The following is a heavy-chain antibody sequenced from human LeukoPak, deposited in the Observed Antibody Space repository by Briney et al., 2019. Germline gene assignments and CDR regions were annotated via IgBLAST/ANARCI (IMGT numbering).Heavy chain of an antibody. Sequence: ASVKVSCKVSGHTLTELFIHWVRQPPGKGLEWVRGFNPEDGETVSAQKFQGRVTVTEDISTGTTFMELSNLRSEDTAMYYCATATLAPDVFDVWGQGTTLIVSS. J-gene: IGHJ3*01. D-gene: IGHD6-6*01. V-gene: IGHV1-24*01. CDR3: ATATLAPDVFDV. CDR2: FNPEDGET. CDR1: GHTLTELF.